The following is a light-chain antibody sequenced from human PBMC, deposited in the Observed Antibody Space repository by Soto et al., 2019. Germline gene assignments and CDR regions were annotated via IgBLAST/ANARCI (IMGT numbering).Light chain of an antibody. CDR2: DVS. CDR3: SSYTSSSLYV. V-gene: IGLV2-14*01. CDR1: SSDVGGYKY. Sequence: QSALTQPASVSGSPGPSITLSCSGTSSDVGGYKYVSWYQQDPGKAPKLMIYDVSNRPSGVSNRFSGSKSGNTASLTISGLQAEDEADYYCSSYTSSSLYVFGTGTKLTVL. J-gene: IGLJ1*01.